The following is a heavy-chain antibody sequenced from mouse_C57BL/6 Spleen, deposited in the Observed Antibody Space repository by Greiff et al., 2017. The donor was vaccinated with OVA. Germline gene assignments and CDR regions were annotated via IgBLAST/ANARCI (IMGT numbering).Heavy chain of an antibody. CDR3: ARGGSLVVDYYAMDY. D-gene: IGHD1-1*01. V-gene: IGHV3-6*01. CDR2: ISYDGSN. Sequence: EVKLVESGPGLVKPSQSLSLTCSVTGYSITSGYYWNWIRQFPGNKLEWMGYISYDGSNNYNPSLKNRISITRDTSKNQFFLKLNSVTTEDTATYYCARGGSLVVDYYAMDYWGQGTSVTVSS. CDR1: GYSITSGYY. J-gene: IGHJ4*01.